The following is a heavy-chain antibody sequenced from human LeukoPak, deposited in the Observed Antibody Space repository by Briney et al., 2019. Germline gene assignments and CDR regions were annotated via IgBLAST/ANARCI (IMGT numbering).Heavy chain of an antibody. CDR1: GYTFTSYY. CDR3: ARTPVELATDYFDY. Sequence: VASVKVSCKASGYTFTSYYVHWVRQAPGQGLEWMGIINPSGGSTSYAENFQGRVTMTRDASTSTIYMELSSLRSEDTAVYYCARTPVELATDYFDYWGQGTLVTVSS. J-gene: IGHJ4*02. CDR2: INPSGGST. D-gene: IGHD5-24*01. V-gene: IGHV1-46*01.